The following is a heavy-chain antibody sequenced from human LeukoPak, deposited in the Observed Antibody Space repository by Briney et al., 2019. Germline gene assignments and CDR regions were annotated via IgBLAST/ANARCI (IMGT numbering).Heavy chain of an antibody. V-gene: IGHV4-39*07. J-gene: IGHJ4*02. CDR2: IYYGGST. CDR1: GGSINNSSYY. D-gene: IGHD5/OR15-5a*01. CDR3: ARVAHDLYPYYFDY. Sequence: SETLSLTCTVSGGSINNSSYYWGWIRQPPGKGLEWIGSIYYGGSTYYNPSLKSRVTISVDTSKNQFSLKLSSVTAADTAVYYCARVAHDLYPYYFDYWGQGTLVTVSS.